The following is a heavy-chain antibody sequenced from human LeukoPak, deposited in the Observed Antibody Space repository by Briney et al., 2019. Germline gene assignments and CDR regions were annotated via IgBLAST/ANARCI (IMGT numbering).Heavy chain of an antibody. Sequence: SETLSLTCTVSGDSISSGGYYGSWIRQHPGKGLEWIGYIYYSGSTYYNPSLKSRVTISIDTSKNQFSLKLSSVTAADTAVYYCARDCGSGGSCGEAFDIWGQGTMVTVSS. CDR2: IYYSGST. V-gene: IGHV4-31*03. CDR3: ARDCGSGGSCGEAFDI. J-gene: IGHJ3*02. CDR1: GDSISSGGYY. D-gene: IGHD2-15*01.